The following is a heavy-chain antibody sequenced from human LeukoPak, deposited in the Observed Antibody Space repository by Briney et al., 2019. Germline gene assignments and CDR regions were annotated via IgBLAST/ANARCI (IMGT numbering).Heavy chain of an antibody. Sequence: KPGGSLRLSCAASGFTFSSYAMSWVRQAPGKGLEWIGEINHSGSTNYNPSLKSRVTISVDTSKNQLSLKLSSMTAADTAVYYCARQWLVSPLFDYWGQGTLVTVSS. D-gene: IGHD6-19*01. J-gene: IGHJ4*02. CDR3: ARQWLVSPLFDY. CDR1: GFTFSSYA. V-gene: IGHV4-34*01. CDR2: INHSGST.